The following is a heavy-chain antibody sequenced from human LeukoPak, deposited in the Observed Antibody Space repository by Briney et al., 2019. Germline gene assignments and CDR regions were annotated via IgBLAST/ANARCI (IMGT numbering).Heavy chain of an antibody. J-gene: IGHJ5*02. CDR1: GYTFTNFG. Sequence: ASVKVSCKASGYTFTNFGISWVRQAPGQGLERMGWISPYNGNTNYAQKFQGRVTMTTDTSTSTAYMELRSLRSDDTAVYYCARGGVVPPEAKSWFDPWGQGTLVTVSS. D-gene: IGHD2-2*01. V-gene: IGHV1-18*01. CDR3: ARGGVVPPEAKSWFDP. CDR2: ISPYNGNT.